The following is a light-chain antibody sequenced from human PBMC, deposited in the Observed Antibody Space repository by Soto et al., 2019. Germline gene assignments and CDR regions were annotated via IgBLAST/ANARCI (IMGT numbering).Light chain of an antibody. J-gene: IGKJ5*01. CDR2: DAS. Sequence: EVVMTHSPATLSVSQGQRATLSCRASESVSRNLAWYQQKPGQAHRLLIYDASTRATGIPDRFSGGVSGTEFTPTISSLQSQDFGVYYCQQYTSWPPITFCQVTRVEIK. V-gene: IGKV3-15*01. CDR1: ESVSRN. CDR3: QQYTSWPPIT.